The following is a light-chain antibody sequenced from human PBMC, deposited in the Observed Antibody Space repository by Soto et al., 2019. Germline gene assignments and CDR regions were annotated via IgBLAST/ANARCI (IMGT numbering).Light chain of an antibody. CDR1: SNDIGANNY. CDR3: TSYTSTSTLV. Sequence: QSALTQPASXXXXXXXXXXXSCTGTSNDIGANNYVSWYQHHPGKAPKILIYEAAKRPSGVSHRFSGSKSANTASLTISGLQAEAEADYFCTSYTSTSTLVFGGGTKLTVL. CDR2: EAA. J-gene: IGLJ2*01. V-gene: IGLV2-14*01.